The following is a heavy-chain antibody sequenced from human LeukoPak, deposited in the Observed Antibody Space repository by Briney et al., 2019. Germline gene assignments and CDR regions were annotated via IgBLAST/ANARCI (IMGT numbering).Heavy chain of an antibody. D-gene: IGHD3-10*01. CDR2: IKQDGSEK. CDR1: GFTFSSYW. Sequence: GGTLRLSCAASGFTFSSYWMSWVRQAPGKGLEWVANIKQDGSEKYYVDSVKGRFTISRDNAKNSLYLQMNSLRAEDTAVYYCARISQWFGESYYMDVWGKGTTVTISS. V-gene: IGHV3-7*01. J-gene: IGHJ6*03. CDR3: ARISQWFGESYYMDV.